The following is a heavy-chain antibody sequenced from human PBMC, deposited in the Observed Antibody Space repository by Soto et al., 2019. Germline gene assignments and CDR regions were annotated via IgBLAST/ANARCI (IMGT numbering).Heavy chain of an antibody. D-gene: IGHD4-17*01. V-gene: IGHV1-69*02. J-gene: IGHJ4*02. CDR2: IIPILGIA. Sequence: QVQLVQSGAEVKKPGSSVKVSCKASGGTFSSYTISWVRQAPGQGLEWMGRIIPILGIANYAQKFQGRVTITANKSTGTAYMELSSLRSEDTAVYYCARGIADYGESSHLDYWGQGTLVTVSS. CDR3: ARGIADYGESSHLDY. CDR1: GGTFSSYT.